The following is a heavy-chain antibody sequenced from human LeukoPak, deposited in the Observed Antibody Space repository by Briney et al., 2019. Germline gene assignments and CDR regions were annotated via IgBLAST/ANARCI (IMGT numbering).Heavy chain of an antibody. D-gene: IGHD5-18*01. V-gene: IGHV3-30-3*01. CDR3: ARDRGGYSYAFGY. CDR2: ISYDGSNK. CDR1: GFTFSSYA. Sequence: GGSLRLSCAASGFTFSSYAMHWVRQAPGKGLEWVAVISYDGSNKYYADSVKGRFTISRDNSKNTLYLQMNSLRAEDTAVYYCARDRGGYSYAFGYWGQGTLVTVSS. J-gene: IGHJ4*02.